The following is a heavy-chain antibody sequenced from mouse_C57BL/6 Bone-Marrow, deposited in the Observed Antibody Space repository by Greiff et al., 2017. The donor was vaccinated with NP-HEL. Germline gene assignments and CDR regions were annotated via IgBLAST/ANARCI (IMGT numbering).Heavy chain of an antibody. CDR1: GYTFTGYW. CDR3: ARWHSDAYDYLYYYAMDY. Sequence: QVQLQQSGAELMKPGASVKLSCKATGYTFTGYWIEWVKQTPGHGLEWIGKILPGSGSTYYTEKVKGKATFTADKSSNTAYMQHSSLTTEDSANYYCARWHSDAYDYLYYYAMDYWGQGTSVTVSS. CDR2: ILPGSGST. D-gene: IGHD2-4*01. V-gene: IGHV1-9*01. J-gene: IGHJ4*01.